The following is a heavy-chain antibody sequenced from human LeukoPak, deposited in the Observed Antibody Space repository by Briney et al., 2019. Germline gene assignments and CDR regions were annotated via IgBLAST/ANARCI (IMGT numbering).Heavy chain of an antibody. CDR1: GFTFSSYG. CDR2: IWYDGSNK. D-gene: IGHD5-18*01. CDR3: ARDRAAMALLDGMDV. J-gene: IGHJ6*02. Sequence: GRSLRLSCAASGFTFSSYGMHWVRQAPGKGLEWVAVIWYDGSNKYYADSVKGRFTISRDNSKNTLYLQMNSLRAEDTAVYYCARDRAAMALLDGMDVWGQGTTVTVSS. V-gene: IGHV3-33*01.